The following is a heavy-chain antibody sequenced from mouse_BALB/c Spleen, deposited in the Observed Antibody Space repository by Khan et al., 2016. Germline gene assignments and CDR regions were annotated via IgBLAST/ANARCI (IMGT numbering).Heavy chain of an antibody. J-gene: IGHJ2*01. Sequence: EVQLQESGPGLVKPSQSLSLTCTVTGYSITSDYVWNWIRQFPGDNLEWLGFISYSCSTIYNPSLKSRISITRDTSKNQFFLQLNSVTTDDTATYYCAVIHYYGYFDYWGQGTTLTVSS. CDR3: AVIHYYGYFDY. V-gene: IGHV3-2*02. CDR2: ISYSCST. D-gene: IGHD1-2*01. CDR1: GYSITSDYV.